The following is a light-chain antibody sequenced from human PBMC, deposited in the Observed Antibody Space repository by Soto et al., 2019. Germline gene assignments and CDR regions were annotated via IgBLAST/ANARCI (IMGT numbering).Light chain of an antibody. Sequence: DIHLTQSPSFLSASVVDRITITCRASQGISSYLAWYQQKPGKAPKLLIYAASTLQSGVPSRFSGSGSGTEFTLTISSLQPEDFATYYCQQLNSYPRTFGQGTKVDI. CDR1: QGISSY. V-gene: IGKV1-9*01. CDR3: QQLNSYPRT. CDR2: AAS. J-gene: IGKJ1*01.